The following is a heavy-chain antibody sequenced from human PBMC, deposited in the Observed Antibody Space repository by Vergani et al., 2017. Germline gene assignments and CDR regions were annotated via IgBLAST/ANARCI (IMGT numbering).Heavy chain of an antibody. CDR3: ADVDTAMVTDY. J-gene: IGHJ4*02. V-gene: IGHV1-69*02. Sequence: QVQLVQSGAEVKKAGSSVKVSCKASGGTFSSYTISWVRQAPGQGLEWMGRIIPILGIANYAQKFQGRVTITADKSTSTAYMELSSLRSEDTAVYYCADVDTAMVTDYWGQGTLVTVSS. D-gene: IGHD5-18*01. CDR2: IIPILGIA. CDR1: GGTFSSYT.